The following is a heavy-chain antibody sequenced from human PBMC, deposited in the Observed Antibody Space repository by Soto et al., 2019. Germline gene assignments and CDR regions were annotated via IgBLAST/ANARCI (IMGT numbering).Heavy chain of an antibody. D-gene: IGHD2-15*01. CDR3: ATGSKLGYCSGGSCLAPRDYYFDY. CDR1: GGSFSGYY. V-gene: IGHV4-34*01. Sequence: SETLSLTCAVYGGSFSGYYWSWIRQPPGKGLEWIGEINHSGSTNYNPSLKSRVTISVDTSKNQFSLKLSSVTAADTAVYYCATGSKLGYCSGGSCLAPRDYYFDYWGQGTLVTVSS. J-gene: IGHJ4*02. CDR2: INHSGST.